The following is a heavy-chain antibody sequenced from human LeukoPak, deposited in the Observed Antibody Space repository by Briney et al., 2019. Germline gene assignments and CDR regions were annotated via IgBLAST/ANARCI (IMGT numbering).Heavy chain of an antibody. D-gene: IGHD3-22*01. J-gene: IGHJ4*02. V-gene: IGHV3-23*01. Sequence: GGSLRLSCTASGFTFNNYAMYWVRLAPRKALEWVAGIFGSGGSAHYADSVKGRFTISRDNSKNTVYLQMDSLRGEDTAVYYCTKTTTGYSSGQYPGWPADHWGQGALVTVSS. CDR1: GFTFNNYA. CDR3: TKTTTGYSSGQYPGWPADH. CDR2: IFGSGGSA.